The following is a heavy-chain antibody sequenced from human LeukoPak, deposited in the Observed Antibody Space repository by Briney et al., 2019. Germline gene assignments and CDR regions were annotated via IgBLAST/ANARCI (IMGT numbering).Heavy chain of an antibody. CDR3: PRLSAVAAATGTGYYYYMEV. Sequence: VGSLKLSCAASGFTVSGSARRWVRQASGKGLEWVGRIRSKANSYATAYAASAKGRFTISRDDSKNTAYLQMNSPKTEDTAVYYCPRLSAVAAATGTGYYYYMEVWGKGTTVTVSS. CDR1: GFTVSGSA. J-gene: IGHJ6*03. CDR2: IRSKANSYAT. D-gene: IGHD1-1*01. V-gene: IGHV3-73*01.